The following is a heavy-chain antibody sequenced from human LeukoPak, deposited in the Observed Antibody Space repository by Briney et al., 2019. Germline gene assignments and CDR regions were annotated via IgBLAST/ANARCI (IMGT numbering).Heavy chain of an antibody. CDR1: GFTFSSYT. CDR3: ARGMYY. Sequence: GRSLRLSCAASGFTFSSYTMHWVRQAPGKGLEWVAVISYDGSNKYYADSVKDRFTISRDSSKNTLYLQMNSLRAEDTAVYYCARGMYYWGQGTLVTVSS. V-gene: IGHV3-30*01. J-gene: IGHJ4*02. CDR2: ISYDGSNK.